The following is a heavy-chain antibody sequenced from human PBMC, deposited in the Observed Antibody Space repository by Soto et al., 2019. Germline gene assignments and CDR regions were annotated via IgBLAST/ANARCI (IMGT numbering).Heavy chain of an antibody. J-gene: IGHJ4*02. CDR1: GGSISSYY. CDR2: IYYSGST. D-gene: IGHD5-12*01. V-gene: IGHV4-59*01. CDR3: ARAVEMATIRYYFDY. Sequence: SETLSLTCTVSGGSISSYYWSWIRQPPGKGLEWIGYIYYSGSTNYNPSLKSRVTISVDTSKNQFSLKLSSVTAADTAVYYCARAVEMATIRYYFDYWGQGTLVTVSS.